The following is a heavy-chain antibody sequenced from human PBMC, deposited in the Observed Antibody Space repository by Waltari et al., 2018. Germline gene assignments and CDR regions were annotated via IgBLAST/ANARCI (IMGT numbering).Heavy chain of an antibody. CDR2: IDTKNESI. D-gene: IGHD1-26*01. Sequence: VGSRGGSSGPGESLRPSCVAWCFLFIKCNTKRARQSPVRGLEWLAFIDTKNESIFYADSVRDRFSVSRGDADNSLYLHINSLKAEDTAVYYCARGGPRWELLGKPFDIWGQGTLVAVSS. CDR3: ARGGPRWELLGKPFDI. V-gene: IGHV3-48*04. CDR1: CFLFIKCN. J-gene: IGHJ4*02.